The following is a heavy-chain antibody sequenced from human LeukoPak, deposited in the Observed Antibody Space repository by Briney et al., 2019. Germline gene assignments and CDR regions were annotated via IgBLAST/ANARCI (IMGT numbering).Heavy chain of an antibody. V-gene: IGHV3-7*03. CDR1: GFTFSNYW. J-gene: IGHJ4*02. CDR3: AKVTGGDMITYGGLDY. CDR2: INEDGSER. Sequence: GGSLRLSCAASGFTFSNYWMNWVRQAPGKGLEWVATINEDGSERYYMDSMKGRFTISRDNSKNTLFLQMNSLRAEDTAVYYCAKVTGGDMITYGGLDYWGQGTLVTVSS. D-gene: IGHD3-16*01.